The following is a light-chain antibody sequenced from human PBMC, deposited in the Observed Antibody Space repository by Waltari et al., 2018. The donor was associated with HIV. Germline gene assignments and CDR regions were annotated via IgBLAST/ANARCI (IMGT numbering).Light chain of an antibody. Sequence: QSALTQPPSASGPPGQSVTISCPGPTSAVDGYAYVSWYQLLPGKAPKLMIYEFTRWPSGVPDRFSGSKSANTASLTVSGLQAEDEADYYCTSYTRSTNLLFGGGTKLTVL. CDR2: EFT. V-gene: IGLV2-8*01. CDR1: TSAVDGYAY. J-gene: IGLJ2*01. CDR3: TSYTRSTNLL.